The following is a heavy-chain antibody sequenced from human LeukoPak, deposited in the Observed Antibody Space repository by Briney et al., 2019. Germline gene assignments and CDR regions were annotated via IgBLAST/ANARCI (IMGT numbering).Heavy chain of an antibody. D-gene: IGHD6-13*01. CDR3: ARVRHNRGYSSSWYPDY. CDR1: GYTFTGYY. CDR2: INPNSGGT. V-gene: IGHV1-2*02. Sequence: ASVKVSCKASGYTFTGYYMHWVRQAPGQGLEWMGWINPNSGGTNYAQEFQGRVTMTRDTSISTAYMELSRLRSDDTAVYYCARVRHNRGYSSSWYPDYWGQGTLVTVSS. J-gene: IGHJ4*02.